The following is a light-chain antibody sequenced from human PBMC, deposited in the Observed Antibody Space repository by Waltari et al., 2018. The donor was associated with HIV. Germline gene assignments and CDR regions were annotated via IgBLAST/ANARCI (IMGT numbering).Light chain of an antibody. Sequence: QSALTQPASVSGSPGQPITISCPGTNSDVGGSNYVSWYQQHPGKAPTLRIYEVRNRPSGVSNRFSGSKSGNTASLTISGLQAEDEAYYYCSSYTSTNTLVVFGGGTKLTVL. V-gene: IGLV2-14*01. CDR2: EVR. CDR3: SSYTSTNTLVV. J-gene: IGLJ2*01. CDR1: NSDVGGSNY.